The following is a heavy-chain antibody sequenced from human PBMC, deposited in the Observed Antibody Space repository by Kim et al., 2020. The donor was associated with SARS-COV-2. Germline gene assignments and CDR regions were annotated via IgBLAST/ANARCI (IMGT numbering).Heavy chain of an antibody. CDR3: AKTSYGSRDLGAFDI. CDR2: ISYDGSNK. CDR1: GFTFSSYG. D-gene: IGHD6-19*01. V-gene: IGHV3-30*18. J-gene: IGHJ3*02. Sequence: GGSLRLSCAASGFTFSSYGMHWVRQAPGKGLEWVAVISYDGSNKYYADSVKGRFTISRDNSKNTLYLQMNSLRAEDTAVYYCAKTSYGSRDLGAFDIWGQGTMVTVSS.